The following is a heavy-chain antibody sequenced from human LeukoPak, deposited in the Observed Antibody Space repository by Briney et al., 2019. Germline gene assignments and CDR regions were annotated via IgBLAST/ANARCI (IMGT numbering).Heavy chain of an antibody. D-gene: IGHD1-26*01. CDR3: ARFIVGATAVFDY. J-gene: IGHJ4*02. CDR1: GFTFSSYS. Sequence: GGSLRLSCAASGFTFSSYSMNWVRQAPGKGLEWVSYISSSSSTIYYADSVKGRFTISRDNAKNSLYLQMNSLRAEDTAVYYCARFIVGATAVFDYWGQGTLVTVSS. V-gene: IGHV3-48*01. CDR2: ISSSSSTI.